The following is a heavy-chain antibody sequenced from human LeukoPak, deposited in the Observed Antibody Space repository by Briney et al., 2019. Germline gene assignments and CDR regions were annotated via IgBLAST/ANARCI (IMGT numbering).Heavy chain of an antibody. D-gene: IGHD6-6*01. V-gene: IGHV4-39*01. CDR2: IYYSGST. CDR3: AGSIAARLGHFDY. Sequence: PSETLSLTCTVSGGSISSSSYYWGWIRQPPGKGLEWIGGIYYSGSTYYNPSLKSRVTISVDTSKNQFSLKLSSVTAADTAVYYCAGSIAARLGHFDYWGQGTLVTVSS. J-gene: IGHJ4*02. CDR1: GGSISSSSYY.